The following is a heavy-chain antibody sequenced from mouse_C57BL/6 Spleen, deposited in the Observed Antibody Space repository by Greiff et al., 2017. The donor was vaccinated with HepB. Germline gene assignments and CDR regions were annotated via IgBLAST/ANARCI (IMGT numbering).Heavy chain of an antibody. Sequence: VQLQQSGAELVKPGASVKMSCKASGYTFTSYWITWVKQRPGQGLEWIGDIYPGSGSTNYNEKFKSKATLTVDTSSSTAYMQLSSLTSEDSAVYYCARDYGSRRTWFAYWGQGTLVTVSA. V-gene: IGHV1-55*01. CDR1: GYTFTSYW. J-gene: IGHJ3*01. D-gene: IGHD1-1*01. CDR2: IYPGSGST. CDR3: ARDYGSRRTWFAY.